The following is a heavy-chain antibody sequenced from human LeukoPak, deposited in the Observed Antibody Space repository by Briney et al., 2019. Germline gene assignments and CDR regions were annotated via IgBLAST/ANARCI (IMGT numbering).Heavy chain of an antibody. CDR2: INQGGSVK. J-gene: IGHJ4*02. Sequence: GGSLKLSCAASGFSFRDFWMTWVRQAPGKGLEWVANINQGGSVKYYVDSVKGRFTISRDDAKSSLYVQMNSLRDEDTAVYYCARFGYSGWNLEYWGQGTLVTVSS. CDR3: ARFGYSGWNLEY. V-gene: IGHV3-7*01. CDR1: GFSFRDFW. D-gene: IGHD5-12*01.